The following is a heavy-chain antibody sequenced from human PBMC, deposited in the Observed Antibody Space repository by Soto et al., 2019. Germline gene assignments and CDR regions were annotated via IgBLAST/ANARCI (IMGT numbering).Heavy chain of an antibody. D-gene: IGHD3-3*01. Sequence: QVQLEQSWAEVKKPGSSVKVSCKASGGTLSDHGVAWLRQAPGQGLEWMGGTIPVFNTAKYAQKFKGRVTVTADKFTNIDYMQLSSLRSVDAAFYFCVRRVSGKLNYYTGPSAFDICGDWTMVILS. CDR2: TIPVFNTA. J-gene: IGHJ3*02. CDR3: VRRVSGKLNYYTGPSAFDI. CDR1: GGTLSDHG. V-gene: IGHV1-69*06.